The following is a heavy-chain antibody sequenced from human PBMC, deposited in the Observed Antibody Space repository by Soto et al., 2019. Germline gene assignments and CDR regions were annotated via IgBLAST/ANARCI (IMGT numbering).Heavy chain of an antibody. CDR1: GGSIASRFYS. J-gene: IGHJ4*02. Sequence: SETLSLTSTVSGGSIASRFYSWGGFSQPPRKGLEWIGSIYYSGRAYYSPSLKSRVTISVDTSKNQFSLKLSSVTAAETAVYYCARSKSDKTYDSSGYVDYWGQGTLVTVS. V-gene: IGHV4-39*01. CDR3: ARSKSDKTYDSSGYVDY. CDR2: IYYSGRA. D-gene: IGHD3-22*01.